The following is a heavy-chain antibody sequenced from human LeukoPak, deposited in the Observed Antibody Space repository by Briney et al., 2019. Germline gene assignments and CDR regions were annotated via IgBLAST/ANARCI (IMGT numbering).Heavy chain of an antibody. D-gene: IGHD3-10*01. Sequence: SETLSLTCTVSGGSISSYYWSWIRQPPGKGLEWIGYIYYSGSTNYNPSLKSRVTISVDTSKNQFSLKLSSVTAADTAVYYCARDYYGSGSPTTFDYWGQGTLVTVSS. CDR3: ARDYYGSGSPTTFDY. J-gene: IGHJ4*02. V-gene: IGHV4-59*12. CDR2: IYYSGST. CDR1: GGSISSYY.